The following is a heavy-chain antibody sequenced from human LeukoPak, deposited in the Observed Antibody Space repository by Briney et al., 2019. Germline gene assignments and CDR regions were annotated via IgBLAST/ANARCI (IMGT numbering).Heavy chain of an antibody. D-gene: IGHD3-9*01. CDR1: GGTFSSYA. CDR2: TIPIFGIA. J-gene: IGHJ4*02. V-gene: IGHV1-69*10. CDR3: ARDTTYYDILTDPVYFDY. Sequence: SVKVSCKASGGTFSSYAISWVRQAPGQGLEWMGGTIPIFGIANYAQKLQGRVTITADKSTSTAYMELSSLRSEDTAVYYCARDTTYYDILTDPVYFDYWGQGTLVTVSS.